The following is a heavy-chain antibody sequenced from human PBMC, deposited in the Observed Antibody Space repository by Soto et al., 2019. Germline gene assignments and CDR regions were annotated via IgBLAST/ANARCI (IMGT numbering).Heavy chain of an antibody. CDR2: ISCDGSNK. D-gene: IGHD1-7*01. J-gene: IGHJ1*01. Sequence: GESLKISCAASGFTFSSYGMHWVRQAPGKGLEWVAVISCDGSNKYYADSVKGRFTISRDNSKNTLYLQMNSLRAEDTAVYYCAKPPLGTGTTQYFQHWGQGTLVTVSS. CDR1: GFTFSSYG. CDR3: AKPPLGTGTTQYFQH. V-gene: IGHV3-30*18.